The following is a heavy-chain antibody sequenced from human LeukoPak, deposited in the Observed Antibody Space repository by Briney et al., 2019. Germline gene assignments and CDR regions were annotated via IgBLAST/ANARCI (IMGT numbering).Heavy chain of an antibody. CDR3: ARDGLHTAHFDY. Sequence: GGSLRLSCAASGFTFSTYTMNWVPQAPGKVLEWVSTVSDSSDVHYSDSVKGRFTISRDNARNSLYLQMNSLRDEDTAVYYCARDGLHTAHFDYWGQGTLVTVSS. D-gene: IGHD5-18*01. J-gene: IGHJ4*02. V-gene: IGHV3-48*02. CDR1: GFTFSTYT. CDR2: VSDSSDV.